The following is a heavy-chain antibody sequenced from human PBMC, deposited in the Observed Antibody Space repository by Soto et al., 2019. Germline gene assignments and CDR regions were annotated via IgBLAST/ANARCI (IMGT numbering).Heavy chain of an antibody. CDR1: GGAFRNYP. J-gene: IGHJ4*02. Sequence: SVKVSCKASGGAFRNYPINWVRQAPGQGLEWMGSIFPLTDIPDYAQNFQARLTISADKSTSTAYMELSSLTSDDTAMYFCARGPLVVLNYFESWGQGTLVTVSS. V-gene: IGHV1-69*04. CDR2: IFPLTDIP. CDR3: ARGPLVVLNYFES.